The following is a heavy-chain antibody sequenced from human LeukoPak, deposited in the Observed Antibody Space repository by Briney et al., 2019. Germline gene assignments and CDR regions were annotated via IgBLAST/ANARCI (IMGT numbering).Heavy chain of an antibody. CDR2: ISSSSSTI. J-gene: IGHJ4*02. V-gene: IGHV3-48*01. CDR1: GFTFSSYN. D-gene: IGHD2-21*01. CDR3: ARANTLVVPYFDY. Sequence: GGSLRLSCAASGFTFSSYNMNWVRQAPGKGLEWVSYISSSSSTIYYADSVKGRFTISRDNAKNSLYLQINSLRAEDTAVYYCARANTLVVPYFDYWGQGTLVTVSS.